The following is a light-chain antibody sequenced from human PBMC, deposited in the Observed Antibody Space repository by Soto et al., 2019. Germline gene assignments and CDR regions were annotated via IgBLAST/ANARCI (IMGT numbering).Light chain of an antibody. CDR3: LLYYGGGVV. V-gene: IGLV7-43*01. CDR2: STT. Sequence: QTVVTQEPSLTVSPGGTVTLTCASSTGAVTSGYYPNWFQQKPGQPPRALIYSTTYEHSWTPARFSGSLLGGKAALTLSGVQPEDEADYYCLLYYGGGVVFGGGTKLTVL. J-gene: IGLJ2*01. CDR1: TGAVTSGYY.